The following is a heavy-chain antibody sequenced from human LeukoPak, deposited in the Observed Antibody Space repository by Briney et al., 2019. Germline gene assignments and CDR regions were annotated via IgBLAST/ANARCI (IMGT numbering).Heavy chain of an antibody. V-gene: IGHV3-30*18. D-gene: IGHD4-17*01. CDR2: ISYDGSNK. Sequence: PGRSLRLSCAASGFTFSSYGMHWVRQAPGKGLEWVAVISYDGSNKYYADSVKGRFTISRDNSKNTLYLQMNSLRAEDTAVYYCAKPDGASSYWHFDLWGRGTLVTVSS. CDR1: GFTFSSYG. CDR3: AKPDGASSYWHFDL. J-gene: IGHJ2*01.